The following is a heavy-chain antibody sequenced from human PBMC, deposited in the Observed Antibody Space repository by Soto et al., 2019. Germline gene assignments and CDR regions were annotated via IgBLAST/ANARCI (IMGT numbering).Heavy chain of an antibody. CDR2: IYPTGGST. V-gene: IGHV1-46*01. CDR3: ARGVYYDHREDV. Sequence: SEKVSCKASGYTFSSYYVHWVRQAPRQGLERIARIYPTGGSTSYAEKFQGRAAMTRATSMSTLYMQLSSFRSEHTAVYYCARGVYYDHREDVWSQGTTGTV. J-gene: IGHJ6*02. D-gene: IGHD3-3*01. CDR1: GYTFSSYY.